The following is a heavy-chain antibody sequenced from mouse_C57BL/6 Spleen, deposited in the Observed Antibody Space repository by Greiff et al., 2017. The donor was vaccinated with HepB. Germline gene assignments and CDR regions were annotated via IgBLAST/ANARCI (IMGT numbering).Heavy chain of an antibody. Sequence: DVKLVESGPELVKPGASVKISCKASGYSFTGYYMNWVKQSPEKSLEWIGEINPSTGGTTYNQKFKAKATLTVDKSSSTAYMQLKSLTSEDSAVYYCARGPMDYWGQGTSVTVSS. CDR3: ARGPMDY. CDR2: INPSTGGT. CDR1: GYSFTGYY. J-gene: IGHJ4*01. V-gene: IGHV1-42*01.